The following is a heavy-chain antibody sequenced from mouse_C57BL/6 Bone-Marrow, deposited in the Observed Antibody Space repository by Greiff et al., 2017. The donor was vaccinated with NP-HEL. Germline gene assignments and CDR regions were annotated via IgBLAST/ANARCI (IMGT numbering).Heavy chain of an antibody. CDR1: GFTFSSYG. V-gene: IGHV5-6*01. Sequence: VHLVESGGDLVKPGGSLKLSCAASGFTFSSYGMSWVRQTPDKRLEWVATISSGGSYTYSPDSVTGRFTISRDNAKNTLYLQMSSLKSENTAMYYCARRNQFITTLGGYFDVWGTGTTVTVSS. CDR2: ISSGGSYT. CDR3: ARRNQFITTLGGYFDV. D-gene: IGHD1-1*01. J-gene: IGHJ1*03.